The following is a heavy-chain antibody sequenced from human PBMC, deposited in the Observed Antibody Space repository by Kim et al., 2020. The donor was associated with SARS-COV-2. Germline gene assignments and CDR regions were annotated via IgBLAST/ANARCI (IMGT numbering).Heavy chain of an antibody. CDR2: LSYDGSNK. D-gene: IGHD3-10*01. J-gene: IGHJ6*02. V-gene: IGHV3-30*04. CDR3: ARENYYDLGIFYYYYYYGMDA. CDR1: GFTFSSYA. Sequence: GGSLRLSCAASGFTFSSYAMHWDRQAPGKGLEWVSVLSYDGSNKYYADSVKGRFTISRDNSKNTLYLQMNSLRAEDTAVYYCARENYYDLGIFYYYYYYGMDAWGQGTTVTVSS.